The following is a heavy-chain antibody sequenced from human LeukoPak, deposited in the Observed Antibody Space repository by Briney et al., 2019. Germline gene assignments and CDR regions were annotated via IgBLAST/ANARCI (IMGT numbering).Heavy chain of an antibody. CDR1: DDSISDYY. D-gene: IGHD3-16*01. V-gene: IGHV4-59*01. J-gene: IGHJ4*02. CDR3: TRGAGWLIDY. CDR2: FYNSGRS. Sequence: SETLSLTRTVSDDSISDYYRGWIRQPPGKGLEWIGYFYNSGRSTYNPSLKSRVTISADTSKNHFSLKLNSVTTADTAVYYCTRGAGWLIDYWGQGILVTVSS.